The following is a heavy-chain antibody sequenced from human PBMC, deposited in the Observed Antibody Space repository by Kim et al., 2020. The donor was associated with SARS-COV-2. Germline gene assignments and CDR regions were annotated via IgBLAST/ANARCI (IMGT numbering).Heavy chain of an antibody. CDR3: ARDLSLYGMDV. CDR2: IYSGGST. Sequence: GGPLRLSCAASGFTVSSNYMSWVRQAPGKGLEWVSVIYSGGSTFYADSVKGRFTISRDNSKNTLYLQMNSLRAEDTAVYYCARDLSLYGMDVWGQGTTVTVSS. D-gene: IGHD3-3*02. CDR1: GFTVSSNY. J-gene: IGHJ6*02. V-gene: IGHV3-53*01.